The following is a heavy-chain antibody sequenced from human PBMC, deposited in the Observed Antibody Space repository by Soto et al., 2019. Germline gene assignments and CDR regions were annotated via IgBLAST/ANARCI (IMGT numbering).Heavy chain of an antibody. CDR1: GFTFSSYS. J-gene: IGHJ6*02. CDR3: AIDPYDILTGYYLYGIDV. CDR2: IRISSSTI. V-gene: IGHV3-48*02. D-gene: IGHD3-9*01. Sequence: GGSLRLSCAASGFTFSSYSMNWVRQAPGKGLEWVSYIRISSSTIYYADSVKGRFTISRDNAKNSLYLQMNSLRDEDTGVYYCAIDPYDILTGYYLYGIDVWGQGTTVTVSS.